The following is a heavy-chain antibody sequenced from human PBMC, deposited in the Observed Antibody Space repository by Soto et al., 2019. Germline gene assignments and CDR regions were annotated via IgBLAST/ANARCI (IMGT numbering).Heavy chain of an antibody. J-gene: IGHJ6*02. CDR3: AKDFALYGDYGYYYYGMDV. CDR2: ISYDGSNK. CDR1: GFTFSSYG. V-gene: IGHV3-30*18. Sequence: QVQLVESGGGVVQPGRSLRLSCAASGFTFSSYGMHWVRQAPGKGLEWVAVISYDGSNKYYADSVKGRFTISRDNSKNTLYLQMNSLRAEDTAVYYCAKDFALYGDYGYYYYGMDVWGQGTTVTVSS. D-gene: IGHD4-17*01.